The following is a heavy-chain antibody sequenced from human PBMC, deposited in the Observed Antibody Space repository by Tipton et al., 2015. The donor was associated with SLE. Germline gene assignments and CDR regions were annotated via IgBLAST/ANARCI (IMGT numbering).Heavy chain of an antibody. CDR1: GGSINSYQ. V-gene: IGHV4-59*01. J-gene: IGHJ3*02. CDR3: ARRGRATSAFDI. Sequence: TLSLTCTVSGGSINSYQWSWIRQPPGKGLEWIGSIYYSGSTNYNPSLSSRVTISLDTSKNQFSLILSPVTAADTAVYYCARRGRATSAFDIWGQGTMVTASS. D-gene: IGHD1-26*01. CDR2: IYYSGST.